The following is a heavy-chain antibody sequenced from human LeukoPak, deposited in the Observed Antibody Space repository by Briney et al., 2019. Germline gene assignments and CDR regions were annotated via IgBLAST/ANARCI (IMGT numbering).Heavy chain of an antibody. CDR1: GFTFSSYA. Sequence: GASLRLSCAASGFTFSSYAMSWVRQAPGKGLEWVSAISGSGGSTYYADSVKGRFTISRDNSKNTLYLQMNSLRAEDTAVYYCAKESVVVVAATPEFAVADYWGQGTLVTVSS. CDR2: ISGSGGST. J-gene: IGHJ4*02. V-gene: IGHV3-23*01. CDR3: AKESVVVVAATPEFAVADY. D-gene: IGHD2-15*01.